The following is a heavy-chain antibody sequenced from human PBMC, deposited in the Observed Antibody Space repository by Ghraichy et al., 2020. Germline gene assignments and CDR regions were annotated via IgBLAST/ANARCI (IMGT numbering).Heavy chain of an antibody. CDR3: AKDRIYYAFDY. J-gene: IGHJ4*02. CDR1: GFTFSSYG. CDR2: ISYDGSNK. Sequence: GGSLRLSCAASGFTFSSYGMHWVRQAPGKGLEWVAVISYDGSNKYYADSVKGRFTISRDNSKNTLYLQMNSLRAEDTAVYYCAKDRIYYAFDYWGQGTLVTVSS. D-gene: IGHD3-10*01. V-gene: IGHV3-30*18.